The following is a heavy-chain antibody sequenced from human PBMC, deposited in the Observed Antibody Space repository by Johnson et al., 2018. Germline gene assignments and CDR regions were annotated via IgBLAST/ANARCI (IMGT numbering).Heavy chain of an antibody. D-gene: IGHD1-1*01. CDR2: IKDDGTVK. J-gene: IGHJ5*02. CDR3: ARGGTFSVGNP. CDR1: GFTFSAYW. V-gene: IGHV3-7*03. Sequence: VQLVESGGGLVQPGGSLRLSCVASGFTFSAYWMGWFRQSPGKGLECVALIKDDGTVKNYVDSAKGRFPISRDNARNSLSLQMNSLRVEDTAVYYCARGGTFSVGNPWGQGTLVTVSS.